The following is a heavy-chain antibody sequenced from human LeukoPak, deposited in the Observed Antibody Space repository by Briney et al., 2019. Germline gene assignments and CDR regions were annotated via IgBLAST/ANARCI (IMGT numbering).Heavy chain of an antibody. J-gene: IGHJ4*02. CDR1: GFTFSSYG. D-gene: IGHD2-2*01. Sequence: GGSLRLSGAASGFTFSSYGIHWVRQTPGKGLEWVAFIRYDGGNKYYADSVKGRFTISRDNSKNTLYLQMNSLRTEDTAVYYCTKDQEGYCSSTSCYPVNWGQGTLVTVSS. CDR2: IRYDGGNK. CDR3: TKDQEGYCSSTSCYPVN. V-gene: IGHV3-30*02.